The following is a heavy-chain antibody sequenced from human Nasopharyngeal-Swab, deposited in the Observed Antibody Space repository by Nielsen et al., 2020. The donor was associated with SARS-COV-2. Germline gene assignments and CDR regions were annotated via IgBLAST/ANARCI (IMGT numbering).Heavy chain of an antibody. CDR3: AKPLGGTYWYFDL. Sequence: GGSLRLSCAASGFDFNNYGMHWVRQAPGKGLEWVAVISYEGSKKFFTDSVKGRFTISRDHSTKTLYLQMNSLRVEDTAVYYCAKPLGGTYWYFDLWGRGTLVTVSS. CDR2: ISYEGSKK. J-gene: IGHJ2*01. CDR1: GFDFNNYG. V-gene: IGHV3-30*18. D-gene: IGHD1-26*01.